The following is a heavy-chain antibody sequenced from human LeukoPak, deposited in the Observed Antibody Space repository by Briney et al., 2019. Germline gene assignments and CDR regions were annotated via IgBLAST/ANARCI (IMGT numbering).Heavy chain of an antibody. Sequence: SETLSLNCTVSGGSISSSSYCWGWIRQPPGKGLEWVGSIYYSGSTYYNPSLKSRVTISVDTSKNQFSLKLSSVTAADTAVYYCARVGQWLVNWFDPWGQGTLVTVSS. V-gene: IGHV4-39*01. J-gene: IGHJ5*02. CDR1: GGSISSSSYC. D-gene: IGHD6-19*01. CDR3: ARVGQWLVNWFDP. CDR2: IYYSGST.